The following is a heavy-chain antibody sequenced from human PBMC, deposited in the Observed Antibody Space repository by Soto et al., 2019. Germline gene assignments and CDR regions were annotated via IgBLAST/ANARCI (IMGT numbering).Heavy chain of an antibody. V-gene: IGHV1-3*01. CDR2: INAADGKT. CDR1: GYTFTDFA. J-gene: IGHJ4*02. CDR3: ARPGYDAALDY. Sequence: QVRLVQSDVGVKRPGASVRISCKASGYTFTDFAIYWVRQAPGQRLEWMGWINAADGKTKSSQTFQGRVTIVRDTSASTAYMHLNSLTFEDTAVYYCARPGYDAALDYWGQGTLITVSA. D-gene: IGHD5-12*01.